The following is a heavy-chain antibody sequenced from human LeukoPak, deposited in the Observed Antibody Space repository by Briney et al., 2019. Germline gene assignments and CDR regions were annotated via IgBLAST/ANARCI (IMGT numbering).Heavy chain of an antibody. V-gene: IGHV3-7*05. CDR2: IKQDGSEK. CDR3: ARDRGREGLRGFFDY. J-gene: IGHJ4*02. D-gene: IGHD5-12*01. CDR1: GFTFSSYA. Sequence: GGSLRLSCAASGFTFSSYAMSWVRQAPGKGLEWVANIKQDGSEKYYVDSVKGRFTISRDNAKNSLYLQMNSLRAEDTAVYYCARDRGREGLRGFFDYWGQGTLVTVSS.